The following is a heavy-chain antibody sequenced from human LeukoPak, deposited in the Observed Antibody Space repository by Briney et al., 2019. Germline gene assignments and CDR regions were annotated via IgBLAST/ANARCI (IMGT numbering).Heavy chain of an antibody. D-gene: IGHD2-15*01. J-gene: IGHJ4*02. CDR2: ISAYNGNT. V-gene: IGHV1-18*04. CDR1: GYTFTSYG. CDR3: ARDRSVVVVAANGGPFDY. Sequence: GASVKVSCKASGYTFTSYGISWVRQAPGQGLEWMGWISAYNGNTNYAQKLQGRVTMTTDTSTSTAYKELRSLRSDDTAVYYCARDRSVVVVAANGGPFDYWGQGTLVTVSS.